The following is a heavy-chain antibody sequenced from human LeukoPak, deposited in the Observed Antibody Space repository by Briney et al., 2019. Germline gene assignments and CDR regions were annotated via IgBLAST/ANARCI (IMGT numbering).Heavy chain of an antibody. Sequence: GGSLRLSCAASGFTFSSYAMSWVRQAPGKGLEWVSAISGSGGSTYYADSVKGRFTISRDNAKNSLYLQMNSLRAEDTAVYYCARERKSNYYLDVWGKGTTVTVSS. CDR2: ISGSGGST. CDR3: ARERKSNYYLDV. J-gene: IGHJ6*03. V-gene: IGHV3-23*01. CDR1: GFTFSSYA.